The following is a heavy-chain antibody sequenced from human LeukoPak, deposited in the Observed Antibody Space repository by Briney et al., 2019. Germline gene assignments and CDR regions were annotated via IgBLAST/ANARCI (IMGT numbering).Heavy chain of an antibody. V-gene: IGHV4-59*01. CDR2: IYYSGST. Sequence: PSETLSLTCTGSSGSSSSYYWSWIRQPPGKGLEWIGYIYYSGSTNYNPSLQSRVTISVDTSKNQFSLKLSSVTAADTAVYYCARESGTLRYWFDPCGQGTLVTVSS. CDR1: SGSSSSYY. J-gene: IGHJ5*02. D-gene: IGHD1-1*01. CDR3: ARESGTLRYWFDP.